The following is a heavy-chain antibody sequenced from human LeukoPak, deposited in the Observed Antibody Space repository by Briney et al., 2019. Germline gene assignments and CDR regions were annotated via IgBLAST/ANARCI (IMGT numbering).Heavy chain of an antibody. V-gene: IGHV3-11*01. J-gene: IGHJ4*02. D-gene: IGHD6-19*01. CDR1: GFTFSDYY. CDR2: ISSSGSTI. CDR3: ARLRNIAVALVDY. Sequence: PGGSLRLSCAASGFTFSDYYMSWIRQAPGKGLEWVSYISSSGSTIYYADSVKGRFTISRDNAKNSLYLQMNSLRAEDTAVYYCARLRNIAVALVDYWGQGTLVTVSS.